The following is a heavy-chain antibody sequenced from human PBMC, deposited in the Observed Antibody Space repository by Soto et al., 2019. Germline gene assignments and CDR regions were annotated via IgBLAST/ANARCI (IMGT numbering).Heavy chain of an antibody. J-gene: IGHJ6*03. CDR3: ARKAGDYYYYYMDV. CDR1: GYTFTSYD. V-gene: IGHV1-8*01. CDR2: MNPNSGNT. D-gene: IGHD6-13*01. Sequence: ASVKVSCKASGYTFTSYDINWVRQATGQGLEWMGWMNPNSGNTGYARKFQGRVTMTRNTSISTAYMELSSLRSEDTAVYYCARKAGDYYYYYMDVWGKGTTVTVSS.